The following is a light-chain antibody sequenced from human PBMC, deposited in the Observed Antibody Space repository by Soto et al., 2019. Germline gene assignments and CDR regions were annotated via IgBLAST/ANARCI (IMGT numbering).Light chain of an antibody. Sequence: EVVMTQSPGTLSLSPVDRAXLXXRASQTVSNNYLAWCQQKPGQAPRVIMYGASRRATGIPDRFSGGGSGTDFTLTISRLEPEDFAVYYCQQRSNWITFGQGTRLEIK. J-gene: IGKJ5*01. CDR3: QQRSNWIT. CDR1: QTVSNNY. CDR2: GAS. V-gene: IGKV3D-20*02.